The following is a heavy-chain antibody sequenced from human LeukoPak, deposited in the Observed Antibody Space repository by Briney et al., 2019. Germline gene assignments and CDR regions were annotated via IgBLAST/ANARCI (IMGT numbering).Heavy chain of an antibody. D-gene: IGHD3-22*01. J-gene: IGHJ4*02. Sequence: PSETLSLTCTVSGDSFSSVTDYWACIRQPPGKGLECIASGDYSGGTYYNPSLESRVAISVDTSKNQFSLKLSSVTAADTAVYYCARGPQYYYDSSGYYGHWGQGTLVTVSS. V-gene: IGHV4-39*07. CDR3: ARGPQYYYDSSGYYGH. CDR2: GDYSGGT. CDR1: GDSFSSVTDY.